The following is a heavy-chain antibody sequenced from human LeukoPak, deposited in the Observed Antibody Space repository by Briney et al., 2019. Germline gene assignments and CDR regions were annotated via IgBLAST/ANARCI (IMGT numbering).Heavy chain of an antibody. CDR3: VTYYFDSSGPKKNY. Sequence: SETLSLTCTVYGGSFSGYFWSWIRQPPGKGLEWIGEINHSGSTNYNPSLKSRVTISVDTSKKQFSLKLSSVTAADTAVYYCVTYYFDSSGPKKNYWGQGTLVTVSS. V-gene: IGHV4-34*01. J-gene: IGHJ4*02. D-gene: IGHD3-22*01. CDR2: INHSGST. CDR1: GGSFSGYF.